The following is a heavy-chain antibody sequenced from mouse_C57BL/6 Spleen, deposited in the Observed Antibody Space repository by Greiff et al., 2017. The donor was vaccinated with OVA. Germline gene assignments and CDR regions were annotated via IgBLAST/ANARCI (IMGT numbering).Heavy chain of an antibody. V-gene: IGHV1-81*01. CDR2: IYPRSGNT. CDR1: GYNFTSYG. Sequence: QVRLQQSGAELARPGASVKLSCKASGYNFTSYGISWVKQRTGQGLEWIGEIYPRSGNTYYNEKFKGKATLTAEKSSSTAYMELRSLTSEDSAVYFCARGATTVVPYYAMDYWGQGTSVTVSS. CDR3: ARGATTVVPYYAMDY. J-gene: IGHJ4*01. D-gene: IGHD1-1*01.